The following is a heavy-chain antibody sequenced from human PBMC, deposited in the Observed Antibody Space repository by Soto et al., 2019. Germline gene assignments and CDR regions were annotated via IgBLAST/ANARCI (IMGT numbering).Heavy chain of an antibody. Sequence: SETLSLTCAVYGGSFSGYYWSWIRQPPGKGLEWIGEINHSGSTNYNPSLKSRVTISVDTSKNQFSQKLSSVTAADTAVYYCARGLKEGYSYGYDYWGQGTLVTVSS. CDR1: GGSFSGYY. CDR3: ARGLKEGYSYGYDY. J-gene: IGHJ4*02. D-gene: IGHD5-18*01. V-gene: IGHV4-34*01. CDR2: INHSGST.